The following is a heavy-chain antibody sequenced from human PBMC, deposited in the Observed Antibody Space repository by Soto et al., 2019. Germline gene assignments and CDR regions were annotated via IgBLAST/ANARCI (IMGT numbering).Heavy chain of an antibody. D-gene: IGHD2-15*01. CDR2: IGGNGVNT. CDR3: ARGRSNRGGYSPVFDS. CDR1: GFTFSSYA. J-gene: IGHJ4*02. V-gene: IGHV3-64*01. Sequence: ELQLVESGGGLVQPGGSLRLSCAASGFTFSSYAMHWVRQAPGKGLEFVSAIGGNGVNTHYANSVRGRFTISRDTSKNTLYHQMGGLRADDMAVYYCARGRSNRGGYSPVFDSWGQGILVTVSS.